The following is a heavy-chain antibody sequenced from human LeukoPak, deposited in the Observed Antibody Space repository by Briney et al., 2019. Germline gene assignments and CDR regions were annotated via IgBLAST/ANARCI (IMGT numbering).Heavy chain of an antibody. CDR1: GYTFTGYY. CDR3: AREERKYYDILTGYYSTTFGYYMDV. Sequence: ASVKVSCKASGYTFTGYYMHWVRQAPGQGLEWMGWINPNSGGTNYAQKFQGRVTMTRDTSISTAYMELSRLRSDDTAVYYCAREERKYYDILTGYYSTTFGYYMDVWGKGTTVTISS. D-gene: IGHD3-9*01. CDR2: INPNSGGT. J-gene: IGHJ6*03. V-gene: IGHV1-2*02.